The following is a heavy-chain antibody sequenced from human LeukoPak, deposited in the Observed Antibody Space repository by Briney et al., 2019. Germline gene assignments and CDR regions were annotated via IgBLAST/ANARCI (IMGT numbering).Heavy chain of an antibody. Sequence: SETLSLTCTVSGGSISSYYWSWIRQPPGKGLEWIGYIYYSGSTNYNPSLKSRVTISVDTSKNQFSLKLSSVTATDTAVYYCARDRRRNDFWSGYSNPFWFDPWGQGTLVTVSS. CDR3: ARDRRRNDFWSGYSNPFWFDP. CDR1: GGSISSYY. CDR2: IYYSGST. V-gene: IGHV4-59*01. J-gene: IGHJ5*02. D-gene: IGHD3-3*01.